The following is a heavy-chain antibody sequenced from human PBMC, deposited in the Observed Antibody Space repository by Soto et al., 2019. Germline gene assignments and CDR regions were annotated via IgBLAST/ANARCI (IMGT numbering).Heavy chain of an antibody. Sequence: QVQLVESGGGVVQPGRSLRLSCAASGFTFSSYAMHWVRQAPGKGREWVAVISYDGSNKYYADSVKGRFTISRDNSKNTLYLQMNSLRAEDTAVYYYARVDGSYGKGAFDIWGQGTMVTVSS. D-gene: IGHD1-26*01. CDR1: GFTFSSYA. CDR2: ISYDGSNK. CDR3: ARVDGSYGKGAFDI. V-gene: IGHV3-30-3*01. J-gene: IGHJ3*02.